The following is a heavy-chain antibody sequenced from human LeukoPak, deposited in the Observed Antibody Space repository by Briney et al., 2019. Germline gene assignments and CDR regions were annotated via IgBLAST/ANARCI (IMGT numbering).Heavy chain of an antibody. Sequence: GASVKVSCKASGYTFTGYYMQWVRQAPGEGLEWMAWINPNSGGTNYAQKFQGRVTMTRDTSISTAYMELSRLRSDDTAVYYCAREEGYCSGGSCSPGAFDIWGQGTMVTVSS. CDR1: GYTFTGYY. J-gene: IGHJ3*02. CDR3: AREEGYCSGGSCSPGAFDI. D-gene: IGHD2-15*01. CDR2: INPNSGGT. V-gene: IGHV1-2*02.